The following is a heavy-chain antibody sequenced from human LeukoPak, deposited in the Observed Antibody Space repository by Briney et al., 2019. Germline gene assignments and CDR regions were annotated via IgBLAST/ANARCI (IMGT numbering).Heavy chain of an antibody. V-gene: IGHV1-69*13. J-gene: IGHJ3*02. CDR3: ARDQVYYYDSSGYYYPDAFDI. CDR1: GGTFSSYA. Sequence: ASVKVSCKASGGTFSSYAISWVRQAPGQGLEWMGGIIPIFGTANYAQKFRGRVTITADESTSTAYMELSSLRSEDTAVYYCARDQVYYYDSSGYYYPDAFDIWGQGTMVTVSS. D-gene: IGHD3-22*01. CDR2: IIPIFGTA.